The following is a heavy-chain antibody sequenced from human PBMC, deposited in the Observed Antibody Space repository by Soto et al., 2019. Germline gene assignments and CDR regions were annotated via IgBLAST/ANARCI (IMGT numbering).Heavy chain of an antibody. CDR2: MNPNSGNT. D-gene: IGHD6-13*01. V-gene: IGHV1-8*01. J-gene: IGHJ6*03. CDR1: GYTFTSYD. CDR3: ARYIAAAGNYYYYYMDV. Sequence: ASVKVSCKASGYTFTSYDINWVRQATGQGLEWMGWMNPNSGNTGYAQKFQGRVTMTRNTSISTAYMELSSLRSEDTAVYYCARYIAAAGNYYYYYMDVWGKGTTVTVSS.